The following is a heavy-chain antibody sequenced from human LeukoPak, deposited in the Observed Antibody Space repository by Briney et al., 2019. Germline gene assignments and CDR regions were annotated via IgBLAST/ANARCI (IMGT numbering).Heavy chain of an antibody. V-gene: IGHV1-18*04. CDR1: GYTFTSYY. CDR3: ARDWAILGANTGHYFDP. J-gene: IGHJ5*02. Sequence: VASVKVSCKASGYTFTSYYMHWVRQAPGQGLEWMGWISGHNGDTRYAQKFQGRVTMTTDTSTNTAYMELRSLTSDDTAVYYCARDWAILGANTGHYFDPWAQGTLVTVSS. CDR2: ISGHNGDT. D-gene: IGHD1-26*01.